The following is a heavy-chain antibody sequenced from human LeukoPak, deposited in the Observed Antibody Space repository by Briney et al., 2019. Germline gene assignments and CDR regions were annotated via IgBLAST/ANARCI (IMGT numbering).Heavy chain of an antibody. J-gene: IGHJ6*02. V-gene: IGHV5-10-1*01. CDR3: ARQHYYYGMDV. Sequence: GESLKISCQTSGYSFTSYWINWVRQMPGKGLEWMGRIDPSDSYTNYSPSFQGHVTISADKSISTAYLQWSSLKASDTAMYYCARQHYYYGMDVWGQGTTVTVSS. CDR1: GYSFTSYW. CDR2: IDPSDSYT.